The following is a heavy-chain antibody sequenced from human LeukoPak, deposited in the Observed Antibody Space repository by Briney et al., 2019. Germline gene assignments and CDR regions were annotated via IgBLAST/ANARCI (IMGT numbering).Heavy chain of an antibody. CDR2: INPNSGGT. J-gene: IGHJ4*02. D-gene: IGHD4-17*01. CDR1: GYTFTGYY. Sequence: GASVKVSCKASGYTFTGYYMHWVRQAPGQGLEWMGWINPNSGGTNYAQKFQGRVTMTRDTSISTAYMELSRLRSDDTAVYYCASGGNPRATVVTPDYFDYWGQGTLVTVSS. CDR3: ASGGNPRATVVTPDYFDY. V-gene: IGHV1-2*02.